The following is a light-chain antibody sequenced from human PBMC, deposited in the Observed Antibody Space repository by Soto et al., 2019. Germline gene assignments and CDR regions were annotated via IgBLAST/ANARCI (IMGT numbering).Light chain of an antibody. CDR1: SSDVGGYNY. CDR2: DVT. J-gene: IGLJ3*02. CDR3: SSYTTSSTWV. V-gene: IGLV2-14*01. Sequence: QSALTQPASVSGSPGQSITISCTGTSSDVGGYNYGSWYQQHPGKAPKLMIYDVTNRPSGVSSRFSGSKSGNTASLTISGRQAEDEADYYCSSYTTSSTWVFGGGTKLTVL.